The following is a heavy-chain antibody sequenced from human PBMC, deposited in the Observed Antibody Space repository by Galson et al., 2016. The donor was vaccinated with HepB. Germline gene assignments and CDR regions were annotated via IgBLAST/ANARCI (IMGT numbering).Heavy chain of an antibody. V-gene: IGHV2-5*01. D-gene: IGHD1-26*01. CDR3: ALTGSYQASDGFDI. Sequence: PALVKPTQTLTLTCAFSGFSLSTSGVGVGWIRQPPGKALEWLALIYWNDHKRYSPSLQIRLTLTKDISKEQVVLTMTNMDPVNTATYFCALTGSYQASDGFDIWGQGTMVTVSS. CDR1: GFSLSTSGVG. CDR2: IYWNDHK. J-gene: IGHJ3*02.